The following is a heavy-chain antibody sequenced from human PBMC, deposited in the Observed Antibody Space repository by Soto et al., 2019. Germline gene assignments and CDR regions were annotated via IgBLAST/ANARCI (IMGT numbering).Heavy chain of an antibody. Sequence: QVVLQESGPGLVKPSETLSLTCSVSGRLITSYYWSWVRQPPGKGLEWIGYIYDNGVTSQNPSLTCRVTMSADTSQNQFSLQLTSVTGADTAVYYCARSYDSNGYANEFDSWGQGMLVTVTS. D-gene: IGHD3-22*01. V-gene: IGHV4-59*12. CDR1: GRLITSYY. CDR2: IYDNGVT. J-gene: IGHJ4*02. CDR3: ARSYDSNGYANEFDS.